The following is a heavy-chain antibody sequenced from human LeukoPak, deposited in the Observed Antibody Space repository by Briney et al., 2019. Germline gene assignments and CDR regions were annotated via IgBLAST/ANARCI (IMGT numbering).Heavy chain of an antibody. V-gene: IGHV3-64D*06. J-gene: IGHJ4*02. CDR2: ITNNGGST. CDR1: GFTFSDYA. D-gene: IGHD2-2*01. CDR3: VKGRIYCCYPSLDY. Sequence: GGSLRLSCSVSGFTFSDYAMHWVRPAPGKGLEYVSAITNNGGSTYYADSAKGRFSVSRDKSKNTVYLQLSSLRPVDTAVYYCVKGRIYCCYPSLDYWGQGTLVTVSS.